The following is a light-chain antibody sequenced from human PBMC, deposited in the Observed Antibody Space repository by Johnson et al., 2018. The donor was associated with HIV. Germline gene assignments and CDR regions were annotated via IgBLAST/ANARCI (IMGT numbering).Light chain of an antibody. CDR3: GTWDNSRTTGGV. CDR2: ENN. J-gene: IGLJ1*01. CDR1: SSNIGNNY. Sequence: QSVLTQPPSVSAAPGQKVTISCSGSSSNIGNNYVSWYQQLPGTAPKLLIYENNKRPSGIPDRFSGSKSGTSATLGITGLQTGDAADYYCGTWDNSRTTGGVFGAGTKVTVL. V-gene: IGLV1-51*01.